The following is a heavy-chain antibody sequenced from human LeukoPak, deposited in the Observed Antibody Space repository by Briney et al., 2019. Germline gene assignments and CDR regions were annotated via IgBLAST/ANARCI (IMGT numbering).Heavy chain of an antibody. D-gene: IGHD3-10*01. CDR1: GYTFTSYG. Sequence: ASVKVSCKASGYTFTSYGISWVRQAPGQGLEWMGWISAYNANTNYAQKLQGRVTMTTDTSTSTAYMELSSLRSEDTAVYYCARESLSAGSGSYYSYWGQGTLVTVSS. V-gene: IGHV1-18*01. J-gene: IGHJ4*02. CDR3: ARESLSAGSGSYYSY. CDR2: ISAYNANT.